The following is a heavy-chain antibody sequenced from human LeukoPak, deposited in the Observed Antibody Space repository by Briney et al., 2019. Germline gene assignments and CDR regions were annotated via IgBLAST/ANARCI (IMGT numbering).Heavy chain of an antibody. Sequence: PGGSLRLSCAASGFTFSSYGMRWVRQAPGKGLEWVSSISGSGCSTYYADSVKGRFTISRDNSKNTLYLQMDSLRDEDTAVYYCAKRSQVDYYDSSGYGDWGQGTLVTVSS. J-gene: IGHJ4*02. CDR2: ISGSGCST. CDR3: AKRSQVDYYDSSGYGD. CDR1: GFTFSSYG. V-gene: IGHV3-23*01. D-gene: IGHD3-22*01.